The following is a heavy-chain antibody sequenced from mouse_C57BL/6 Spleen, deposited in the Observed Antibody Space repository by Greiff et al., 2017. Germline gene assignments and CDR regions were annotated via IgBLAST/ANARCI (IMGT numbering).Heavy chain of an antibody. CDR2: ISNLAYSI. CDR1: GFTFSDYG. V-gene: IGHV5-15*01. Sequence: EVKLVESGGGLVQPGGSLKLSCAASGFTFSDYGMAWVRQDPRKGPEWVAFISNLAYSIYYADTVTGRFTISRENAKNTLYLEMSSLRSEDTAMYYCARSGRDYAMDYWGQGTSVTVSS. CDR3: ARSGRDYAMDY. J-gene: IGHJ4*01. D-gene: IGHD3-1*01.